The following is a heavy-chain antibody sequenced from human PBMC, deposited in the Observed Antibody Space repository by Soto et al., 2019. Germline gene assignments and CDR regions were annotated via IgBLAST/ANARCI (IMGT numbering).Heavy chain of an antibody. CDR3: AGLAAAGTYYYGMDV. CDR2: IDPSDSYT. V-gene: IGHV5-10-1*01. Sequence: GESLKISCKGSGYSFTSYWISWVRQMPGKGLEWMGRIDPSDSYTNYSPSFQGHVTISADKSISTAYLQWSSLKASDTAMYYCAGLAAAGTYYYGMDVWGQGTTVTVSS. CDR1: GYSFTSYW. D-gene: IGHD6-13*01. J-gene: IGHJ6*02.